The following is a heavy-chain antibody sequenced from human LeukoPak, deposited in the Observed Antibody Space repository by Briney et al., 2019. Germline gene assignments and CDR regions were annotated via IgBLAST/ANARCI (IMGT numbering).Heavy chain of an antibody. J-gene: IGHJ4*02. CDR1: GFTFSSYW. CDR3: ARDAFASGSYNPFDN. CDR2: INQGGSEK. Sequence: PGGSLRLSCAASGFTFSSYWMSWVRQAPGKGLEGVANINQGGSEKFYVDSVKGRFTISRDNAKNSLYLQMNSLRAEDTAVYYCARDAFASGSYNPFDNWGQGTLVTVSS. D-gene: IGHD3-10*01. V-gene: IGHV3-7*01.